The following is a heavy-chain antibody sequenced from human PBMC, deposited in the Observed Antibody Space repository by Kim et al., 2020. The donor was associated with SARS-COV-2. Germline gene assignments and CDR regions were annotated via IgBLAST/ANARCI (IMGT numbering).Heavy chain of an antibody. V-gene: IGHV3-23*01. CDR2: ISGSGGST. CDR3: AKLRLLEWLLYVDESSNFDY. Sequence: GGSLRLSCAASGFTFSSYAMSWVRQAPGKGLEWVSAISGSGGSTYYADSVKGRFTISRDNSKNTLYLQMNSLRAEDTAVYYCAKLRLLEWLLYVDESSNFDYWGQGTLVTVSS. CDR1: GFTFSSYA. J-gene: IGHJ4*02. D-gene: IGHD3-3*01.